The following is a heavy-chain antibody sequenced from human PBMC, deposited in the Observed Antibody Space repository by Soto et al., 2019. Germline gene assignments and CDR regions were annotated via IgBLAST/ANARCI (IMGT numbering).Heavy chain of an antibody. V-gene: IGHV5-51*01. CDR3: AREVPSTVTSYFDS. CDR2: IHPADSYT. Sequence: GESLKISCKGSGYRFTTSWIAWVRQMPGKGLEWMGIIHPADSYTTYSPSFQGQVTISADMSISTAYLRWRSLKASDTAEYFCAREVPSTVTSYFDSWGQGTLVTVSS. D-gene: IGHD4-17*01. J-gene: IGHJ4*02. CDR1: GYRFTTSW.